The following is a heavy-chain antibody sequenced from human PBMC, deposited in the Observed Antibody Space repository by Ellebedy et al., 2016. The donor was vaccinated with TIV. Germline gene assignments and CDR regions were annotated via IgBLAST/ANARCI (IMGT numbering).Heavy chain of an antibody. J-gene: IGHJ3*02. D-gene: IGHD2-15*01. V-gene: IGHV3-74*01. CDR1: GFTFSSYT. CDR2: INSDGSST. CDR3: ASDFGGRDFDI. Sequence: GGSLRLSXAASGFTFSSYTMSWVRQAPGKGLVWVSRINSDGSSTSYADSVKGRFTISRDNAKNTLYLQMNSLRAEDTAVYYCASDFGGRDFDIWGQGTMVTVSS.